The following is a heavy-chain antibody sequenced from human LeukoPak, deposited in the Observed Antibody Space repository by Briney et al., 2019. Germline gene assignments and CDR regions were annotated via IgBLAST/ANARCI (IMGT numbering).Heavy chain of an antibody. Sequence: SETLSLTCAVYGGSFSGYYWNWIRQPPGKGLEWIGYIYYSGITDYNPSLKSRVTISIDTSKKQFSLKLRSVTAADTAIYYCARQKMFDSWGQGTLVTVSS. CDR2: IYYSGIT. CDR3: ARQKMFDS. V-gene: IGHV4-59*08. J-gene: IGHJ4*02. CDR1: GGSFSGYY.